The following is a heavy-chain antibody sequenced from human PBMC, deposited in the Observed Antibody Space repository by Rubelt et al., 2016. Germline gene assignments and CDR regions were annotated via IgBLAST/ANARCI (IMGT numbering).Heavy chain of an antibody. D-gene: IGHD4-23*01. Sequence: QVQLQQWGAGLLKPSETLSLTCAVYGGSFSGYYWSWIRQPPGKGLEWIGEISHSGSTKYNPSLKSRGTILVDWSKNLFSLKLSSATAADTAMYYCARQGRTPDNWFDPWGQGTLVTVSS. V-gene: IGHV4-34*01. CDR3: ARQGRTPDNWFDP. CDR1: GGSFSGYY. CDR2: ISHSGST. J-gene: IGHJ5*02.